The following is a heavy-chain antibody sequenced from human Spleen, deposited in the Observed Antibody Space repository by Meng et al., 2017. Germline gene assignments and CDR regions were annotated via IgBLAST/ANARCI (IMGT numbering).Heavy chain of an antibody. CDR2: LYQGETT. CDR3: AREGDSGEVDY. D-gene: IGHD3-16*01. V-gene: IGHV4-39*07. Sequence: SETLSLTCTVSGDSISSRSYYWGWVRQPPGKGLEWIGSLYQGETTYYNPSLKTRVTISVDTSKNQFSLKLSSVTAAETAFYYCAREGDSGEVDYWGQGTLVTVSS. CDR1: GDSISSRSYY. J-gene: IGHJ4*02.